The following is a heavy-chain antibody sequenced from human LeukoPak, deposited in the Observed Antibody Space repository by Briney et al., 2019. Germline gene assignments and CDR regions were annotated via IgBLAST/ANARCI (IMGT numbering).Heavy chain of an antibody. CDR2: INPNSGGT. V-gene: IGHV1-2*02. CDR3: ARSSVAGGWFDP. J-gene: IGHJ5*02. CDR1: GYTFTGYY. D-gene: IGHD6-19*01. Sequence: ASVKVSCKASGYTFTGYYMHWVRQAPGQGLEWRGWINPNSGGTNYAQKFQGRVTMTRDTSISTAYMELSRLRSDDTAVYYCARSSVAGGWFDPWGQGTLVTVSS.